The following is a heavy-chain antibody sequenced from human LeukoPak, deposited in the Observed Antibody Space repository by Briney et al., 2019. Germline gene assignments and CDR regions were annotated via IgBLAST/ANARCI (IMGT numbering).Heavy chain of an antibody. CDR2: ISGSGGST. J-gene: IGHJ4*02. CDR1: GFTFSSYA. CDR3: AKDGAYCSNTSCFPGM. Sequence: PGRSLRLSCAASGFTFSSYAMNWVRQAPGKGLEWVSAISGSGGSTYYADSVKGRFTISRDNSKNTLYLQMNSLTAEDTAVYYCAKDGAYCSNTSCFPGMGAQGTLVTVSS. V-gene: IGHV3-23*01. D-gene: IGHD2-2*01.